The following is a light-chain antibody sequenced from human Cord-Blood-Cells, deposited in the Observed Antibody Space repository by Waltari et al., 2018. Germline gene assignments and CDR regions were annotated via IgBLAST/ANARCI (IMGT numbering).Light chain of an antibody. CDR2: GAS. Sequence: ELVMTQSPATLSVSPGERDTLSCRASQSVSSNLAWYQQKPGQAPRLLIYGASTRATGIPARFSGSGSGTEFTLTISSLQSEDFAVYYCQQYNNWPRTFGQGTKVEIK. V-gene: IGKV3-15*01. J-gene: IGKJ1*01. CDR3: QQYNNWPRT. CDR1: QSVSSN.